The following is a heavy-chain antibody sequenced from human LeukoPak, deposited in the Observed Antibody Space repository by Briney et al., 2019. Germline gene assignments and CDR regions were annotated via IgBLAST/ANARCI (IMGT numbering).Heavy chain of an antibody. CDR2: IKQDGSEK. D-gene: IGHD6-19*01. V-gene: IGHV3-7*01. CDR1: GFTFSTYW. J-gene: IGHJ4*02. CDR3: TRDLWLAANVY. Sequence: GGSMRLSCAASGFTFSTYWMSWDRQAPGKGLEWVANIKQDGSEKYYVDSVKGRFTISRDNAKNSLYLQMDGLTAEDTAVYYCTRDLWLAANVYWGQGTLVTVSS.